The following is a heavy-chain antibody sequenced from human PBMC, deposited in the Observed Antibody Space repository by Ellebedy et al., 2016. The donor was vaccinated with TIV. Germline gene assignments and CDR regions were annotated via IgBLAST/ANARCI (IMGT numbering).Heavy chain of an antibody. J-gene: IGHJ4*02. Sequence: GESLKISXAASGFTFSSYSMTWVRQAPGKGLEWVSYITSSSVTTYYADSVKGRFTIARDNAKNSLYLQMNSLRAEDTAVYYCATVFRAAVGTSFDYWGQGSLVTVSS. CDR1: GFTFSSYS. CDR3: ATVFRAAVGTSFDY. D-gene: IGHD6-13*01. V-gene: IGHV3-48*04. CDR2: ITSSSVTT.